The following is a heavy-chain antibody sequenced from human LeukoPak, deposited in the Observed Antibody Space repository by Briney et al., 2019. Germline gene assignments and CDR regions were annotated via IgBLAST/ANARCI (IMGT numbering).Heavy chain of an antibody. CDR2: ISWNSGSI. CDR3: ASTPSIAVAGPYYYYYMDV. CDR1: GFTFDDYA. D-gene: IGHD6-19*01. V-gene: IGHV3-9*01. J-gene: IGHJ6*03. Sequence: GGSLRFSCAASGFTFDDYAMHWVRQAPGKGLEWVSGISWNSGSIGYADSVKGRFTISRDNAKNSLYLQMNSLRAEDTALYYCASTPSIAVAGPYYYYYMDVWGKGTTVTVSS.